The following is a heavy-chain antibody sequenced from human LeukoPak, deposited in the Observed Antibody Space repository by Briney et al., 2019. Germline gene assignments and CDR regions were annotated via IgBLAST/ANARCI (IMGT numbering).Heavy chain of an antibody. CDR2: ISGSGGST. J-gene: IGHJ4*02. CDR1: GFTFDDYT. D-gene: IGHD2-2*01. V-gene: IGHV3-23*01. Sequence: GGSLRLSCAASGFTFDDYTMHWVRQAPGKGLEWVSLISGSGGSTYYADSVKGRFAISRDNSKNTLYLQMNSLRVEDTAVYYCAKDVSSTSGGYWGQGTLVTVSS. CDR3: AKDVSSTSGGY.